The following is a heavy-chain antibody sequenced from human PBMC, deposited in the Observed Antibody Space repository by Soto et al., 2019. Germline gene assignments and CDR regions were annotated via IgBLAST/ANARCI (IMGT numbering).Heavy chain of an antibody. CDR2: IGGYNGNT. CDR1: GYTFTNYG. J-gene: IGHJ4*01. CDR3: ARDPNYYDSSGLPPIDD. Sequence: GASVKVSCKASGYTFTNYGITWVRQAPGQGLEWMGWIGGYNGNTHYAQKFQGRVTMTADTSTSTAYMELRSLTSDDTAVYYCARDPNYYDSSGLPPIDDWGPGTLVTVSS. V-gene: IGHV1-18*01. D-gene: IGHD3-22*01.